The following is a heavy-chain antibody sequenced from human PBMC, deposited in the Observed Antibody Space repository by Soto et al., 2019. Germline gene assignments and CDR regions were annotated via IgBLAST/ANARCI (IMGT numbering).Heavy chain of an antibody. CDR3: ARVTYYDFWSGYYRSHYYYGMDV. V-gene: IGHV1-69*06. J-gene: IGHJ6*02. CDR1: GGTFSSYA. Sequence: QVQLVQSGAEVKKPGSSVKVSCKASGGTFSSYAISWVRQAPGQGLEWMGGIIPIFGTANYAQKFQGRVTITADKSTSTAYMELSSRRSEDTAVYYCARVTYYDFWSGYYRSHYYYGMDVWGQGTTVTVSS. CDR2: IIPIFGTA. D-gene: IGHD3-3*01.